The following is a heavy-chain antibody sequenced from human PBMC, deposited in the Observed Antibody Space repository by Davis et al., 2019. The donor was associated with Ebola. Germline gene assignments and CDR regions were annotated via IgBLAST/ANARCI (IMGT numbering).Heavy chain of an antibody. V-gene: IGHV3-11*01. CDR1: GFTFSDYY. Sequence: GESLKISCAASGFTFSDYYMSWIRQAPGKGLEWVSYISSSGSTIYYADSVKGRFTISRDNAKNSLYLQMNSLRAEDTAVYYCARVAFLEWLFRLDYWGQGTLVTVSS. CDR3: ARVAFLEWLFRLDY. J-gene: IGHJ4*02. CDR2: ISSSGSTI. D-gene: IGHD3-3*02.